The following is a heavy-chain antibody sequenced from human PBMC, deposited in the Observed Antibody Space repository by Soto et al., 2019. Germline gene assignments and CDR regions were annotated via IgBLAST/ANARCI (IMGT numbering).Heavy chain of an antibody. CDR2: ISRDGGTK. CDR1: GFTVSTYG. V-gene: IGHV3-30*03. D-gene: IGHD2-8*02. CDR3: TGEVASGY. Sequence: QVQLVESGGGVVQPGRSLRLSCAVSGFTVSTYGMHWVRQAPGKGLEWVAVISRDGGTKYYADSVKGRFTISRDNSRNTLFLVMNSLRGDDMAYYYCTGEVASGYWGQGTLVTVSS. J-gene: IGHJ4*02.